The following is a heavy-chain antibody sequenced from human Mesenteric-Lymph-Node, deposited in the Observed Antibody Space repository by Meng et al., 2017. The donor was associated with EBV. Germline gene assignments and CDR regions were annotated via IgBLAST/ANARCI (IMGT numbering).Heavy chain of an antibody. CDR3: AGRRVASSWADY. J-gene: IGHJ4*02. CDR2: VYYGGSA. V-gene: IGHV4-30-2*03. D-gene: IGHD6-13*01. CDR1: GGSITSGGYY. Sequence: QVQLQESGPGPVKPSQTLALTCEVSGGSITSGGYYWNWIRQPPGKGLEWIGNVYYGGSAYYNPSLKSRVTISADTSNNQFSLTLSSVTAADTAVYYCAGRRVASSWADYWGQGTLVTVSS.